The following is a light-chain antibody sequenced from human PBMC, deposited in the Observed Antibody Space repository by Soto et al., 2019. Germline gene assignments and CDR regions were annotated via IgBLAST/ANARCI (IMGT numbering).Light chain of an antibody. CDR2: SND. CDR3: AAWDDSLSAYV. V-gene: IGLV1-44*01. J-gene: IGLJ1*01. CDR1: SSNIGSNT. Sequence: QSVLTQPPSASGTPGQRVTMSCSGSSSNIGSNTVNWYQQLPGTAPKLLIYSNDVRPSGVPDRFSGSKSGTSASLAISGLQSEDGADYYCAAWDDSLSAYVFGTGTKVTVL.